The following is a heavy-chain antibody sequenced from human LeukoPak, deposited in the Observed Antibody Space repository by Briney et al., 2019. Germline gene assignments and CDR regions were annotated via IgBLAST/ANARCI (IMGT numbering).Heavy chain of an antibody. J-gene: IGHJ4*02. V-gene: IGHV1-8*01. CDR1: GYTFTSYD. CDR2: MNPNSGNT. CDR3: TRGPFPGPY. Sequence: ASVKVSCKAAGYTFTSYDINWVRQATGQGLEWMGWMNPNSGNTGYAQKFQGRVTMARTTSMTTAYMELSSLRPDDTAVYYCTRGPFPGPYWGQGTLVTVSS. D-gene: IGHD2/OR15-2a*01.